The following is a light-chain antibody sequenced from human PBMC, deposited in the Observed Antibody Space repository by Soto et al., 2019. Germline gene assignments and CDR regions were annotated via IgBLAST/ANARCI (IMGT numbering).Light chain of an antibody. V-gene: IGKV3-11*01. Sequence: EIVLTQSPATLSLSPGERATLSCRASQSVSSYLAWYQQKPGQAPRLLIYDASNRATGIPARFSGSGSGTDFTLTISSLEPEDFAVYYRQQRSNWPPLWTFGQGTKVEIK. CDR3: QQRSNWPPLWT. J-gene: IGKJ1*01. CDR2: DAS. CDR1: QSVSSY.